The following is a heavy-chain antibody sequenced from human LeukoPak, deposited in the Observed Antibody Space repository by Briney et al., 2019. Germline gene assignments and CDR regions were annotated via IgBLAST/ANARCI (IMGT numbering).Heavy chain of an antibody. V-gene: IGHV4-4*07. CDR1: GGSISSYY. CDR3: ARMVSYQLPQPGYFDY. J-gene: IGHJ4*02. CDR2: IYTSGST. Sequence: SETLSLTCTVSGGSISSYYWSWIRQPAGKGLEWIGRIYTSGSTNYNPSLKSRVTISVDTSKNQFSLKLSSVTAADTAVYYCARMVSYQLPQPGYFDYWGQGTLVTVSS. D-gene: IGHD2-2*01.